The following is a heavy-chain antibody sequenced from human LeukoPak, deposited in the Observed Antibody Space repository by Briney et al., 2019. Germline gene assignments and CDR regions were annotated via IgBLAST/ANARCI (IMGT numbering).Heavy chain of an antibody. V-gene: IGHV3-48*03. CDR2: ISSSGSTI. D-gene: IGHD3-16*02. CDR3: ARASNYDYVWGSYRLYYFDY. Sequence: LGGSLRLSCAASGFTFSSYEMNWVRQAPGKGLEWVSYISSSGSTIYYADSVKGRFTISRDNAKNSLYLQMNSLRAEDTAVYYCARASNYDYVWGSYRLYYFDYWGQGTLVTVSS. J-gene: IGHJ4*02. CDR1: GFTFSSYE.